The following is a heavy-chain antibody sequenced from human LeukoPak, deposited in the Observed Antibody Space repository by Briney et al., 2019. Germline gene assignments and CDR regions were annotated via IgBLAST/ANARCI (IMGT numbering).Heavy chain of an antibody. D-gene: IGHD3-22*01. CDR1: GFTFSNYG. CDR2: IKEDGSKK. V-gene: IGHV3-7*03. Sequence: GGSLRLSCAASGFTFSNYGMHWVRQAPGKGLEWVANIKEDGSKKNYVDSVKGRFTISRDNAKNSLYLQMTSLRAEDTAMYYCATPLDYYDSSGFHQGGDWGQGTLVTVSS. CDR3: ATPLDYYDSSGFHQGGD. J-gene: IGHJ4*02.